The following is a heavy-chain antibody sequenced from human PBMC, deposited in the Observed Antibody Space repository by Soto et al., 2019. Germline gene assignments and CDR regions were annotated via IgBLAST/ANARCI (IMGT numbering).Heavy chain of an antibody. D-gene: IGHD4-17*01. CDR3: AKDATVPSSYYYYMDV. V-gene: IGHV3-23*01. CDR2: ISGSGGST. CDR1: GFTFSSYA. J-gene: IGHJ6*03. Sequence: EVQLLESGGGLVQPGGSLRLSCAASGFTFSSYAMSWVRQAPGKGLEWVSAISGSGGSTYYADSVKGRFTISSDNSKNPLNRQMHILTADDTAVYYCAKDATVPSSYYYYMDVWGKGTTVTVSS.